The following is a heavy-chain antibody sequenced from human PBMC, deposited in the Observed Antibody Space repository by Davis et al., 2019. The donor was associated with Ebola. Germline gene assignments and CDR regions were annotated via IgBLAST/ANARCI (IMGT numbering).Heavy chain of an antibody. CDR1: GFTFSNAW. CDR3: TTSHHCSSTSCYPLSYYYYGMDV. J-gene: IGHJ6*02. D-gene: IGHD2-2*01. CDR2: IKSKTDGGTT. Sequence: GESLKISCAASGFTFSNAWMNWVRQAPGKGLEWVGRIKSKTDGGTTDYTAPVKGRFTISRDDSKNTLYLQMNSLKTEDTAVYYCTTSHHCSSTSCYPLSYYYYGMDVWGQGTTVTVSS. V-gene: IGHV3-15*07.